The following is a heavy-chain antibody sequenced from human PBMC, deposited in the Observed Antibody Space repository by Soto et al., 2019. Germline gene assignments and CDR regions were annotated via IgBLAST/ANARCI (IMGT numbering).Heavy chain of an antibody. CDR2: IYYSGST. J-gene: IGHJ6*03. Sequence: SETLSLTCTVSGGSISSYYWSWIRQPPGKGLEWIGYIYYSGSTNYNPSLKSRVTISVDTSKNQFSLKLGSVTAADTAVYYCARSTPLRYYYYYMDVWGKGTTVTVSS. CDR1: GGSISSYY. V-gene: IGHV4-59*08. D-gene: IGHD3-10*01. CDR3: ARSTPLRYYYYYMDV.